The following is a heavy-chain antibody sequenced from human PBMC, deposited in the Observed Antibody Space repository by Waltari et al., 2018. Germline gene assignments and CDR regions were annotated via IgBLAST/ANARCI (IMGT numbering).Heavy chain of an antibody. CDR2: INTGSGKT. V-gene: IGHV1-3*04. D-gene: IGHD6-19*01. Sequence: QVQLVQSGAEVKKPGASVKVSCRASGYTFTVYPIHWVRQAPGQRLEWMGWINTGSGKTKYSQAFQGRVTITRDSSASTAYMEVSSLTSEDTALYYCTRDGLSSGWSYNWFDSWGQGTLVTVSS. CDR3: TRDGLSSGWSYNWFDS. J-gene: IGHJ5*01. CDR1: GYTFTVYP.